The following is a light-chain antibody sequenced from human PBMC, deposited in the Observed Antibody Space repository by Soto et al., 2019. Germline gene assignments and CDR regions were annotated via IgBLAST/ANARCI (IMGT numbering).Light chain of an antibody. Sequence: QSALTQPPSASGSPGQSVTISCTGTSSDVGGYNYVSWYQQYPGRAPKLMIYEVTKWPSGVPDRFSGSKSGNTASLTVSGLQAEDEAEYYCSSYAASNNFYFVFGGGTKLTVL. CDR3: SSYAASNNFYFV. CDR2: EVT. J-gene: IGLJ3*02. CDR1: SSDVGGYNY. V-gene: IGLV2-8*01.